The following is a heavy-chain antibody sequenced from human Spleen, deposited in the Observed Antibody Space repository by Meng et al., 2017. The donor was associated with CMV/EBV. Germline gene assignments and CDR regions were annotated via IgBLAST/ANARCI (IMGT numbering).Heavy chain of an antibody. V-gene: IGHV4-30-4*08. CDR1: GCSIGCASSY. CDR3: DKADSYGSSHVNN. J-gene: IGHJ4*02. Sequence: VSGCSIGCASSYCRLSRQPPGTGLGWVGLIYYSPSSYDSPSPKSRLTISIDMSKNQFSPNLISVSAADTAVYSGDKADSYGSSHVNNWGQGTLVTVSS. CDR2: IYYSPSS. D-gene: IGHD5-18*01.